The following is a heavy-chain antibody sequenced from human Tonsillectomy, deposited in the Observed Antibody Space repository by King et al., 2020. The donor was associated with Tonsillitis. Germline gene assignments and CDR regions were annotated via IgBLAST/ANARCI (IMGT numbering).Heavy chain of an antibody. J-gene: IGHJ3*01. D-gene: IGHD3-22*01. Sequence: QLQESGPGLVKPAETLSLTCTVSGGSITNTDYSWDWVRQPPGKGLDWIGGPTYYNPSLNSRVTISVDTSKNQFSLNLSSVTAADTAVYYCHGSAYSSDAFDLWGQGTMVTVSS. V-gene: IGHV4-39*01. CDR2: PT. CDR1: GGSITNTDYS. CDR3: HGSAYSSDAFDL.